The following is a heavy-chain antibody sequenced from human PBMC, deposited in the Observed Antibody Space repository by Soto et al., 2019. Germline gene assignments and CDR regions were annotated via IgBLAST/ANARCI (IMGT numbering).Heavy chain of an antibody. J-gene: IGHJ4*02. CDR2: IFHSGST. CDR3: ARVYSGSYSDS. Sequence: QVQLQESGPGLVKPSGALSLTCAVSGASIRSNNRWSWVRQPPGKGLEWIGEIFHSGSTNYNPSLKPRVTISVDNSKTQFSLKLSSVTAADTAVYYCARVYSGSYSDSWGQGTLVTVSS. CDR1: GASIRSNNR. D-gene: IGHD1-26*01. V-gene: IGHV4-4*02.